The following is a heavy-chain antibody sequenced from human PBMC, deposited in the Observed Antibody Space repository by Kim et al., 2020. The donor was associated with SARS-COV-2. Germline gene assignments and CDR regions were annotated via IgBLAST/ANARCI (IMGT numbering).Heavy chain of an antibody. D-gene: IGHD3-10*01. V-gene: IGHV3-23*01. J-gene: IGHJ4*02. Sequence: RFTISRDNSKNTLYLQMNSLRAEDTAVYYCAKDPPPQWFGELVGSGEFDYWGQGTLVTVSS. CDR3: AKDPPPQWFGELVGSGEFDY.